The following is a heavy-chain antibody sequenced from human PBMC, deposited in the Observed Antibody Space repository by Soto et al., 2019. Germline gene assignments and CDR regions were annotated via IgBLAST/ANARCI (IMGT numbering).Heavy chain of an antibody. CDR3: ARMDKLLWFGELLYDYYYGMDV. CDR2: ISAYNGNT. J-gene: IGHJ6*02. D-gene: IGHD3-10*01. Sequence: ASVKLSCKACGYTFTSYGISWVRQAPEQGLEWMGWISAYNGNTNYAQKLQGRVTMTTDTSTSTAYMELRSLRSDDTAVYYCARMDKLLWFGELLYDYYYGMDVWGQGTTVTVSS. CDR1: GYTFTSYG. V-gene: IGHV1-18*01.